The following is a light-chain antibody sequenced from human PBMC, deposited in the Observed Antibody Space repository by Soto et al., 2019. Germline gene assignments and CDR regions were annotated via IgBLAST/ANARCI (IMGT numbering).Light chain of an antibody. CDR3: QQYGSLSWT. Sequence: PGDRATLSCRASQSVSSSYLAWYQQKPGQAPRLLIYGASSRATGVPDRFSGSGSATDFTLTISRLDSEDFAVYFCQQYGSLSWTFGQGTKVEIK. CDR1: QSVSSSY. J-gene: IGKJ1*01. V-gene: IGKV3-20*01. CDR2: GAS.